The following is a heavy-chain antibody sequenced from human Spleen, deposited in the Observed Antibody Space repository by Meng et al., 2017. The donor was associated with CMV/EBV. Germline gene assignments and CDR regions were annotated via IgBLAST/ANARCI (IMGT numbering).Heavy chain of an antibody. CDR3: AKGGGERVTFDAMDV. D-gene: IGHD2-21*02. CDR2: ISYDGSNK. J-gene: IGHJ6*02. V-gene: IGHV3-30*04. Sequence: GESLKISCTASGFTLRSYAMHWVRQAPGKGLEWVAVISYDGSNKYYANSVEGRFTVSRDNSKKTLSLQMNTLRTEDTGLYYCAKGGGERVTFDAMDVWGQGTTVTVSS. CDR1: GFTLRSYA.